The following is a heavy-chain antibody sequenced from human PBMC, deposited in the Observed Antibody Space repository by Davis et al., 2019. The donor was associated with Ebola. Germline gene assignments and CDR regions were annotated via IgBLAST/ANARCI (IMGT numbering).Heavy chain of an antibody. CDR2: IIPIFGTA. J-gene: IGHJ6*03. CDR1: GGTFSSYA. D-gene: IGHD4-17*01. V-gene: IGHV1-69*13. Sequence: SVKVSCKASGGTFSSYAISWVRQAPGQGLEWMGGIIPIFGTANYAQKFQGRVTITADESTSTAYMELSSLRSEDTAVYYCARDGDYLYYYYYYMDVWGKGTTVTVSS. CDR3: ARDGDYLYYYYYYMDV.